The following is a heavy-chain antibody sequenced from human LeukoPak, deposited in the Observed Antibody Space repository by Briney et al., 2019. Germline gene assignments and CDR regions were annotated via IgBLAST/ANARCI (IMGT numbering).Heavy chain of an antibody. CDR2: INYSGIT. V-gene: IGHV4-39*01. CDR3: ARRAVVVTATRPSTFDY. J-gene: IGHJ4*02. Sequence: SETLSLTCTVSGGSISSSSYYWGWIRQPPGKGLEWIGNINYSGITYYTPSLKSRVTITVDTSKHQFSLKLTSVTPADTAVYYCARRAVVVTATRPSTFDYWGQGTLVTVSS. D-gene: IGHD2-21*02. CDR1: GGSISSSSYY.